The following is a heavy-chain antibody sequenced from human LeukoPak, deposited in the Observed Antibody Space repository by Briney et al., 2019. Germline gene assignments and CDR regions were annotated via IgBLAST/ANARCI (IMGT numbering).Heavy chain of an antibody. CDR2: IYYSGST. CDR3: ARHDPAAATFDP. J-gene: IGHJ5*02. D-gene: IGHD6-13*01. V-gene: IGHV4-59*08. Sequence: SETLSRTCTVSGGSISSYYWSWIRQPPGKGLEWIGYIYYSGSTNYNPSLKSRVTISVDTSKNQFSLKLSSVTAADTAVYYCARHDPAAATFDPWGQGTLVTVTS. CDR1: GGSISSYY.